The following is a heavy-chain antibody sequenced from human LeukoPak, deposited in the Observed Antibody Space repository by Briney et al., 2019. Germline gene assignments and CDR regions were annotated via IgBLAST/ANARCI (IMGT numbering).Heavy chain of an antibody. CDR1: GYKFTTYW. CDR2: IYPRDSDT. D-gene: IGHD6-25*01. Sequence: HGESLKISCKGSGYKFTTYWIAWMRQMPGQGLEWLGIIYPRDSDTRYSPSFEGQVSISVDTSIDTAYLQRSSVKASDTAMYYCARLLAAPYYINFWGQGTLVTVSS. J-gene: IGHJ4*02. V-gene: IGHV5-51*01. CDR3: ARLLAAPYYINF.